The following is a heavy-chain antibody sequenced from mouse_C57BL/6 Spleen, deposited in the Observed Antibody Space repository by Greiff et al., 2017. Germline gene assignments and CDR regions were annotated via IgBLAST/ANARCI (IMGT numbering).Heavy chain of an antibody. J-gene: IGHJ4*01. CDR1: GYTFTEYS. CDR3: ARHEDWGYDAGYAMDY. D-gene: IGHD2-2*01. Sequence: VQLQQSGAELVKPGASVKLSCKASGYTFTEYSIHWVKQRSGQGLEWIGWFYPGSGSIKYNEKFKDKATLTADKSSSTAYMELSRLTSDDTAVYFCARHEDWGYDAGYAMDYWGQGTSVTVSS. V-gene: IGHV1-62-2*01. CDR2: FYPGSGSI.